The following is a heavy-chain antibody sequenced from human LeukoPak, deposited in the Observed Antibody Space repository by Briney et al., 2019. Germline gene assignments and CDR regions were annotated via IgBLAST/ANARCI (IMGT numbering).Heavy chain of an antibody. CDR2: ISWNSGSI. CDR1: GFTFDDYA. Sequence: GGSLRLSCAASGFTFDDYAMHWVRQAPGKGLEWVSGISWNSGSIGYADSVKGRFTISRDNAKNSLYLQMNSLRAEDTALYYCAKDFTGYCSGGSCYWGAFDYWGQGTLVTVSS. CDR3: AKDFTGYCSGGSCYWGAFDY. V-gene: IGHV3-9*01. J-gene: IGHJ4*02. D-gene: IGHD2-15*01.